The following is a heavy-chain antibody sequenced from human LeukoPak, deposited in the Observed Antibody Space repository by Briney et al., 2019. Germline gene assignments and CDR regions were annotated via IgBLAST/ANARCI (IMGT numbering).Heavy chain of an antibody. CDR3: ARYRGDYYYYGMDV. D-gene: IGHD1-14*01. V-gene: IGHV4-59*01. Sequence: SETLSLTCTVSGGSISSYYWSWIRRPPGKGLEWIGYIYYSGSTNYNPSLKSRVTISVDTSKNQFSLKLSSVTAADTAVYYCARYRGDYYYYGMDVWGQGTTVTVSS. CDR2: IYYSGST. J-gene: IGHJ6*02. CDR1: GGSISSYY.